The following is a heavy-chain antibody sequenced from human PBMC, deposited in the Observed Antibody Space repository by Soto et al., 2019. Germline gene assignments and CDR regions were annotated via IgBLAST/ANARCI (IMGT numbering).Heavy chain of an antibody. CDR1: RFTFSSYA. V-gene: IGHV3-30-3*01. CDR3: ARAYEGDYFDY. D-gene: IGHD3-16*01. CDR2: ISYDGSNK. J-gene: IGHJ4*02. Sequence: GASLRLSCAASRFTFSSYAMHWVRQAPGKGLEWVAVISYDGSNKYYADSVKGRFTISRDNSKNTLYLQMNSLRAEDTAVYYCARAYEGDYFDYWGQGT.